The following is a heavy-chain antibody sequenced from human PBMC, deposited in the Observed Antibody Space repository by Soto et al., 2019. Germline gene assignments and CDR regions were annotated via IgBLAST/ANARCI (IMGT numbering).Heavy chain of an antibody. CDR1: GYTFTSYY. CDR3: ARGGPTYYDFWSGYYTDFDY. Sequence: ASVKVSCKASGYTFTSYYMHWVRQAPGQGLEWMGVINPSGGSTSYAQKFQGRVTMTRDTSTSTVYMELSSLRSEDTAVYYCARGGPTYYDFWSGYYTDFDYWGQGTLVTVSS. D-gene: IGHD3-3*01. V-gene: IGHV1-46*01. J-gene: IGHJ4*02. CDR2: INPSGGST.